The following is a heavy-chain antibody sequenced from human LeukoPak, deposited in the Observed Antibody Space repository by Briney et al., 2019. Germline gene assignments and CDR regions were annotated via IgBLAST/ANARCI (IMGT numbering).Heavy chain of an antibody. J-gene: IGHJ4*02. Sequence: GGSLRLSCAASGFTASNNYMSWVRQAPGKGLEWVANIKQDGSEKYYVDSVKGRFTISRDNADNSLYLQMNSLRAEDTAVYYCAKMSIAAAGRDYWGQGTLVTVSS. CDR3: AKMSIAAAGRDY. D-gene: IGHD6-13*01. V-gene: IGHV3-7*02. CDR1: GFTASNNY. CDR2: IKQDGSEK.